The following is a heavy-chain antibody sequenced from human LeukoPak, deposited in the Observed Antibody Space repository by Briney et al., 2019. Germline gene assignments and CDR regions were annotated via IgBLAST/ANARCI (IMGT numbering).Heavy chain of an antibody. J-gene: IGHJ4*02. CDR3: ARGSYDLGYYFDY. CDR2: IYYSGST. CDR1: GGSISSYY. V-gene: IGHV4-59*01. Sequence: SETLSLTCTVSGGSISSYYWSWIRQPPGKGLKWIGYIYYSGSTNYNPSLKSRVTISVDTSKNQFSLKLSSVTAADTAVYYCARGSYDLGYYFDYWGQGTLVTVSS. D-gene: IGHD3-3*01.